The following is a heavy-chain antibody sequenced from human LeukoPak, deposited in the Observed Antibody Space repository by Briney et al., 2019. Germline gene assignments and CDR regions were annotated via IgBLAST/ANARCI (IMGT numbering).Heavy chain of an antibody. J-gene: IGHJ4*02. CDR1: GGSISSSSYY. CDR3: ARVGEVIAADPFDY. V-gene: IGHV4-39*07. D-gene: IGHD6-13*01. CDR2: IYYSGST. Sequence: QSSETLSLTCTVSGGSISSSSYYWGWIRQPPGKGLEWIGSIYYSGSTYYNPSLKSRVTISVDTSKNQFSLKLSSVTAADTAVYYCARVGEVIAADPFDYWGQGTLVTVSS.